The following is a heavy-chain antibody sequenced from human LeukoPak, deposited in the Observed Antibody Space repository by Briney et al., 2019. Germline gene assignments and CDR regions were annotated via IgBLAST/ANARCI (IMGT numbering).Heavy chain of an antibody. CDR3: ARDPHGWPHDAFDI. J-gene: IGHJ3*02. Sequence: SETLSLTCTVSGGPISSGSYYWNWLRQPAGTGLEWIGRIHSSGSTNYNFSLKSRVTISVDTSKNQFSLKLSSVTAADTAVYYCARDPHGWPHDAFDIWGQGTMVTVSS. V-gene: IGHV4-61*02. CDR2: IHSSGST. D-gene: IGHD6-19*01. CDR1: GGPISSGSYY.